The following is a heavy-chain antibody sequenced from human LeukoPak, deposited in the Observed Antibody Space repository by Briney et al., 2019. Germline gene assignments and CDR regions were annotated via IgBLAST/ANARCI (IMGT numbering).Heavy chain of an antibody. CDR2: IYYRGST. Sequence: PSETLSLTCTVSGGSISSYYWSWIRQPPGKGLEWIGYIYYRGSTNYNPSLKSRVTISVDTSKNQFSLKLSSVTAADTAVYYCARVSSSWSDAFDIWGQGTMVTVSS. CDR1: GGSISSYY. D-gene: IGHD6-13*01. J-gene: IGHJ3*02. V-gene: IGHV4-59*01. CDR3: ARVSSSWSDAFDI.